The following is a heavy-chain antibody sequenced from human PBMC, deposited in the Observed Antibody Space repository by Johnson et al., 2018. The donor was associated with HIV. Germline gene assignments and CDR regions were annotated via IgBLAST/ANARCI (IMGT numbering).Heavy chain of an antibody. Sequence: EQLVESGGGVVRPGGSLRLSCAASGFTFDDYGISWVRQATGKGLEWVSAIGTAGDTYYPGSVKGRFTISRENAKNSLYLQMNSLRAGDTAVYYCARGSEDAFDIWGQGTMVTVSS. CDR3: ARGSEDAFDI. V-gene: IGHV3-13*01. J-gene: IGHJ3*02. D-gene: IGHD1-26*01. CDR1: GFTFDDYG. CDR2: IGTAGDT.